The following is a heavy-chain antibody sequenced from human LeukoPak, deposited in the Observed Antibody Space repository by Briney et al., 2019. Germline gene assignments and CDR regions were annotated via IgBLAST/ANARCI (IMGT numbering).Heavy chain of an antibody. Sequence: GGSLRLSCVASGFSLSNFQMYWVRQPPGKGLEWVAIIWYDGSNKTYEDSVKGRFTISRDNSKNTLYLQMNSLRAEDTAVYYCARGVDYYENSGTIDYWGQGTLVTVSS. CDR2: IWYDGSNK. V-gene: IGHV3-33*08. CDR3: ARGVDYYENSGTIDY. CDR1: GFSLSNFQ. J-gene: IGHJ4*02. D-gene: IGHD3-22*01.